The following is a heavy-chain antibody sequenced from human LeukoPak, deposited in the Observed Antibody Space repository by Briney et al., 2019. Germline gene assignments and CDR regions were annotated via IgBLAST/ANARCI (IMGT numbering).Heavy chain of an antibody. D-gene: IGHD2-21*01. Sequence: GGSLRLSCAASGFTFSSYSMNWVRQAPGKGLEWVSSISSSSSYIYYADSVKGRFTISRDNAKNSLYLQMNSLRAEDTAVYYCASYSVWFMGDYWGQGTLATVSS. CDR2: ISSSSSYI. V-gene: IGHV3-21*01. CDR1: GFTFSSYS. CDR3: ASYSVWFMGDY. J-gene: IGHJ4*02.